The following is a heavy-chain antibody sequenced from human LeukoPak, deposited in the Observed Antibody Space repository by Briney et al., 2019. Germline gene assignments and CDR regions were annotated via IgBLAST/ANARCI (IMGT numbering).Heavy chain of an antibody. D-gene: IGHD3-3*01. CDR3: AKEHYDALDY. J-gene: IGHJ4*02. V-gene: IGHV3-23*01. CDR2: ISGSGGST. CDR1: GFTFSSYA. Sequence: GGSLRLSCAASGFTFSSYAMSWVRQAPGKGLEWVSAISGSGGSTYYADSVKGRFTISRDNSKNTLYLQMSSPRAEDTAIYYCAKEHYDALDYWGQGTLVTVSS.